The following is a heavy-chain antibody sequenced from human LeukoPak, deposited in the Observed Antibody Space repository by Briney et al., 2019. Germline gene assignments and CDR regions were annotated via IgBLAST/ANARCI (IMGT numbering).Heavy chain of an antibody. CDR3: AKEPSPALSADWSLPDF. CDR2: IWYDGGHE. D-gene: IGHD3-9*01. Sequence: PGGSLRLSCAASGFTFSSYSMNWVRQAPGEGLEWVAVIWYDGGHEYYGDSVRGRFTVSRDNSKNTLYLQLNTLRVEDTATYYCAKEPSPALSADWSLPDFWGQGTLVTVSS. V-gene: IGHV3-33*06. CDR1: GFTFSSYS. J-gene: IGHJ4*02.